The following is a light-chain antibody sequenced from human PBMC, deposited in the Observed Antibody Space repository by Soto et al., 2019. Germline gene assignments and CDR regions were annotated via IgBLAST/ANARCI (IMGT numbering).Light chain of an antibody. CDR2: AAC. Sequence: DIQMTQSPSSLSASVGDRVTITCRASQSISIYLNWYQQKPGKAPNLLIYAACSLQSGVPSSFSGSGSGTDFSLTITSLQPEDFAAYYCQQSYSTLFTFGPGTKVDIK. CDR1: QSISIY. CDR3: QQSYSTLFT. J-gene: IGKJ3*01. V-gene: IGKV1-39*01.